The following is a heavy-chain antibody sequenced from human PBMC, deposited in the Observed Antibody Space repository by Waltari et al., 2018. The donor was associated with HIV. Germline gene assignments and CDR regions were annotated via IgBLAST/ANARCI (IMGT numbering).Heavy chain of an antibody. J-gene: IGHJ4*02. CDR1: GFTFSRCA. D-gene: IGHD3-9*01. V-gene: IGHV3-33*01. CDR3: ARARDWLAPFDS. Sequence: VQLVESGGGVVQPGRSLILSCAASGFTFSRCAMHWVRQAPGKGLEWVAVIWYDGSNKYYVDAVKGRFTISRDNLKNTVYLQMNILRAADTAVYYCARARDWLAPFDSWGQGTLVTVSS. CDR2: IWYDGSNK.